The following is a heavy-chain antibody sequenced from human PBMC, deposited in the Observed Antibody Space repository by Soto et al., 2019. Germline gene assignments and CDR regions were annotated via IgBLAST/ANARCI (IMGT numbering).Heavy chain of an antibody. V-gene: IGHV3-23*01. CDR2: ISGSGGST. CDR1: GFTFRSYA. Sequence: EVRLLESGGGLVQPGGSLRLSCAASGFTFRSYAMSWVRQAPGKGLEWVSDISGSGGSTYHTDSVKGRFIISRDNSKNTLYLQMNSLRAEDTAVYYCAQGSGYSYSYTLWFDPWGQGTLVTVSS. D-gene: IGHD5-18*01. J-gene: IGHJ5*02. CDR3: AQGSGYSYSYTLWFDP.